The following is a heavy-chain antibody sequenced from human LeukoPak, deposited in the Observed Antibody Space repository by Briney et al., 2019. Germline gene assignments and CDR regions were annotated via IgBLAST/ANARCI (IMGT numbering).Heavy chain of an antibody. J-gene: IGHJ3*02. CDR2: LHPNSGYT. Sequence: GASVKASCKASGYTFTSYDINWVRQAPGQGLEWMGWLHPNSGYTVYAQKFQGRVTMTSNTSIRTAYMDLTSLRSEDTAVYYCARYYGSGNYFAFDIWGQGTMVTVSS. CDR1: GYTFTSYD. D-gene: IGHD3-10*01. V-gene: IGHV1-8*01. CDR3: ARYYGSGNYFAFDI.